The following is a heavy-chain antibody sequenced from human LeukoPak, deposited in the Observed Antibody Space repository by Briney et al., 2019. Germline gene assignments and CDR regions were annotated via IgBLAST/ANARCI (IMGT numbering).Heavy chain of an antibody. CDR1: GFTFSSYE. V-gene: IGHV3-48*03. CDR2: IGSSDSTI. Sequence: PGGSLRLSCAASGFTFSSYEMNWVRQAPGKGLEWVSYIGSSDSTIYYADSVKGRFTISRDNAKNSLFLQTNSLRAEDTAVYYCARYGLSFDYWGQGTLVTVSS. D-gene: IGHD3/OR15-3a*01. J-gene: IGHJ4*02. CDR3: ARYGLSFDY.